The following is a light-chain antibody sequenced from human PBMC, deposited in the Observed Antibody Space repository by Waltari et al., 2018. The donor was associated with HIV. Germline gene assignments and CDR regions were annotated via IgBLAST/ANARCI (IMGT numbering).Light chain of an antibody. J-gene: IGLJ3*02. CDR2: DVT. CDR3: SSFRSGFTWV. CDR1: SSDVGGYPY. V-gene: IGLV2-14*03. Sequence: QSALTQPASVSASPGQSVTISCTGTSSDVGGYPYVSWYRQHHGNAPQLLIYDVTKRPSGVFNRFSGSKSGNTASLTISGLLPEDEANYYCSSFRSGFTWVFGGGTKLTVI.